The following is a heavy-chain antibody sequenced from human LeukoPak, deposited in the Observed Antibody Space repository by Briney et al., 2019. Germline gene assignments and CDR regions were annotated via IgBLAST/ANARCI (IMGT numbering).Heavy chain of an antibody. V-gene: IGHV4-31*03. CDR3: ARVVAYDSTGYYLYYFDY. J-gene: IGHJ4*02. CDR2: IRYSGDT. Sequence: SQTLSLTCTVSGGSISSGGYYWSWIRQHPGKGLEWIGYIRYSGDTYYSPSLKSRLTISVDTSKNQFSLRLRSVTAADTAVYYCARVVAYDSTGYYLYYFDYWGQGTLVTVAA. D-gene: IGHD3-22*01. CDR1: GGSISSGGYY.